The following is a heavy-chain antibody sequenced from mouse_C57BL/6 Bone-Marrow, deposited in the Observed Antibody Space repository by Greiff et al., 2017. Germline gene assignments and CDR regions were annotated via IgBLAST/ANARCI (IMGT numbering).Heavy chain of an antibody. V-gene: IGHV1-54*01. J-gene: IGHJ3*01. D-gene: IGHD1-1*01. CDR2: INPGSGGT. Sequence: VQLQQSGAELVRPGTSVQVSCKASGYAFTNYLIEWVKQRPGQGLAWIGVINPGSGGTNYNEKFKGKATLTADKSSRTAYMQLSSLTSEDSAVYFCARGGSSPCAYWGQGTLVTVSA. CDR3: ARGGSSPCAY. CDR1: GYAFTNYL.